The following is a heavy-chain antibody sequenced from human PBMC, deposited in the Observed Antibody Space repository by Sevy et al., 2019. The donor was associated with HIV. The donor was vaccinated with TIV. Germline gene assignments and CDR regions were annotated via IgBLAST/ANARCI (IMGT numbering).Heavy chain of an antibody. CDR1: GFSFSSYD. CDR3: ASEKVDKSMICVEYYGMDV. CDR2: IRYDGSNK. V-gene: IGHV3-33*01. Sequence: GGSLRLSCAASGFSFSSYDMHWVRQAPGMGLEWVAVIRYDGSNKHYGDSVKGRFTISRDNSKNALYLQMSSLRAEDTAVYYCASEKVDKSMICVEYYGMDVWGQGTTVTVSS. J-gene: IGHJ6*02. D-gene: IGHD3-16*01.